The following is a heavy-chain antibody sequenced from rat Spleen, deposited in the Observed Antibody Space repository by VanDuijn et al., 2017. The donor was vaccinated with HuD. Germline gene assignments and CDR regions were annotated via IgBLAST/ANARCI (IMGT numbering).Heavy chain of an antibody. V-gene: IGHV5-31*01. CDR2: ITNTGGST. CDR1: GFTFNNSW. D-gene: IGHD1-6*01. J-gene: IGHJ3*01. Sequence: EVQLVESGGGLVPPGRSLELSCAASGFTFNNSWMTWIRPAPGKGLEWVASITNTGGSTYYPDSVKGRFTISRDNAKSTLYLQMDSLRSEDTATYYCATGPRILRLDWFAYWGQGTLVTVSS. CDR3: ATGPRILRLDWFAY.